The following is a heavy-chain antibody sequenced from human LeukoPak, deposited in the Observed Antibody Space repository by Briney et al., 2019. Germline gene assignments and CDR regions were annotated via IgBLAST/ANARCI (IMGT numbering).Heavy chain of an antibody. D-gene: IGHD1-14*01. Sequence: GASVKVSCKASGYTFTSYGISWVRQAPGQGLEWMGWISAYNDDTKYAQKFQGRVTMTTDKSASTAYMELRSLRSDDTAVYYCARDADNTGNFDYWGQGTLVTVSS. CDR1: GYTFTSYG. CDR3: ARDADNTGNFDY. V-gene: IGHV1-18*01. J-gene: IGHJ4*02. CDR2: ISAYNDDT.